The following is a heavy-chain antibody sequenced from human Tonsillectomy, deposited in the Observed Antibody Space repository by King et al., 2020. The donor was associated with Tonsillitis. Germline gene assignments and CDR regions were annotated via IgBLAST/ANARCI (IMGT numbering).Heavy chain of an antibody. J-gene: IGHJ4*02. Sequence: VQLVESGGGLVQPGGSLRLSCAASGFTFSTYAMHWVRQAPGKGLEYVSALSSYGGRTYYANSVKGRFTISRDNSKTTWYLQMGSLRAEDMALYYCAREFRRGFDYWGQGTLVTVSS. CDR3: AREFRRGFDY. V-gene: IGHV3-64*01. CDR2: LSSYGGRT. CDR1: GFTFSTYA.